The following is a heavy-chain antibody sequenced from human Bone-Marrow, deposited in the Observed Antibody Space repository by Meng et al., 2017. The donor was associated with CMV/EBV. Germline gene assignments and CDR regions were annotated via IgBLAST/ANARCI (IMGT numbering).Heavy chain of an antibody. D-gene: IGHD1-1*01. CDR1: GFTFSSYG. CDR3: AKVSQYNFDY. Sequence: GESLKISCAASGFTFSSYGMHWVRQAPGKGLEWVAFIRYDGSNKYYVDSVKGRFTISRDNSKNTLYLQMNSLRAEDTAVYYCAKVSQYNFDYWGQGKLVTVSS. V-gene: IGHV3-30*02. J-gene: IGHJ4*02. CDR2: IRYDGSNK.